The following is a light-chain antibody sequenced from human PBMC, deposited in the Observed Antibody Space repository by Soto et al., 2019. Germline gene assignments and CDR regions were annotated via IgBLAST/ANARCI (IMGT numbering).Light chain of an antibody. CDR1: QSVSSN. Sequence: LVLTQAPAALSVSPGERSTLSCMASQSVSSNFAWHEQRPGQXHRXXIYGAATRATGVPARFSVALYGTALNINITILERVDVRVEECQQYNHWPLTFTPGTR. CDR3: QQYNHWPLT. CDR2: GAA. J-gene: IGKJ5*01. V-gene: IGKV3D-15*01.